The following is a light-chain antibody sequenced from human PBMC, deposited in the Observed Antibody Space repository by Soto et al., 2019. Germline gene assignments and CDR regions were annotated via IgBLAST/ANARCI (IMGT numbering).Light chain of an antibody. CDR1: QSLLHSNGYNC. J-gene: IGKJ4*01. Sequence: DIVMTQSPLSLPVTPGEPASISCRSSQSLLHSNGYNCLDWYLQKPGQSPQLLIYLGSNRASGVPDRVSGSGSGTDFTLKISRVETEDVGVYYCMQDLQTPVTCGGGTKVEIK. CDR2: LGS. CDR3: MQDLQTPVT. V-gene: IGKV2-28*01.